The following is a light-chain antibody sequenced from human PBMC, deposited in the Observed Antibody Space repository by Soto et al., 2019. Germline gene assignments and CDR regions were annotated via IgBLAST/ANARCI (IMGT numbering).Light chain of an antibody. CDR2: TAS. J-gene: IGKJ5*01. CDR3: QQAASFPIT. CDR1: QGVSTW. V-gene: IGKV1-12*01. Sequence: DIQMTQSPSSLSASVGDRITITCRASQGVSTWLAWYQQKPGKAPNLLIYTASSLQSGVPSRFSGSGSGTDFTLTINGLRPEDFATYYCQQAASFPITFGQGTRLEIK.